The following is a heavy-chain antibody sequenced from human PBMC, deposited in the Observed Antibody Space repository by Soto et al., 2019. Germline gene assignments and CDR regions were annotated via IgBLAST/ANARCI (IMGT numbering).Heavy chain of an antibody. J-gene: IGHJ5*02. CDR3: ARENYDILTGTSGFDP. V-gene: IGHV4-59*01. CDR2: IYYSGST. CDR1: GGSISSYY. Sequence: TSETLSLTCTVSGGSISSYYWSWIRQPPGKGLEWIGYIYYSGSTNYNPSLKSRVTISVDTSKNQFSLKLSSVTAADTAVYYCARENYDILTGTSGFDPWGQGTLVTVSS. D-gene: IGHD3-9*01.